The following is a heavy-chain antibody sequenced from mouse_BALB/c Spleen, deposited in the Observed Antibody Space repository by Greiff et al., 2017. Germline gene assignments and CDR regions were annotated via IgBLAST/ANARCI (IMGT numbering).Heavy chain of an antibody. CDR3: ARVYDDAYAMDS. D-gene: IGHD2-12*01. Sequence: EVMLVESGGGLVKPGGSLKLSCAASGFTFSSYAMSWVRQSPAKRLEWVAELSSGGSYTYYPDTVPGRFTISRDNAKNTLYLEMSCRRSEDTAMYYRARVYDDAYAMDSWGQGTSVTASA. J-gene: IGHJ4*01. CDR2: LSSGGSYT. V-gene: IGHV5-9-4*01. CDR1: GFTFSSYA.